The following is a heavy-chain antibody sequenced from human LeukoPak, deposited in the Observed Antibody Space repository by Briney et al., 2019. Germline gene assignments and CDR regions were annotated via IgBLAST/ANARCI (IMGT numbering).Heavy chain of an antibody. Sequence: SETLSLTCTVSGGSISSYYWGWIRQPPGKGLGWIGSIYYSGSTYYNPSLKSRVTISVDTSKNQFSLKLSSVTAADTAVYYCARHDFWSGYSDYWGQGTLVTVSS. D-gene: IGHD3-3*01. J-gene: IGHJ4*02. V-gene: IGHV4-39*01. CDR2: IYYSGST. CDR1: GGSISSYY. CDR3: ARHDFWSGYSDY.